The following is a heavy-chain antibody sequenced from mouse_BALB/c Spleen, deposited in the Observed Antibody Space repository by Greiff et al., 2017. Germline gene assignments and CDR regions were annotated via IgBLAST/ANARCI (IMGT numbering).Heavy chain of an antibody. CDR1: GYTFTSYW. D-gene: IGHD1-2*01. J-gene: IGHJ2*01. CDR3: ARSLLRPYFDY. CDR2: IDPSDSYT. Sequence: VQLQQPGAELVKPGASVKLSCKASGYTFTSYWMHWVKQRPGQGLEWIGEIDPSDSYTNYNQKFKGKATLTVDKSSSTAYMQLSSLTSEDSAVYYCARSLLRPYFDYWGQGTTLTVSS. V-gene: IGHV1-69*02.